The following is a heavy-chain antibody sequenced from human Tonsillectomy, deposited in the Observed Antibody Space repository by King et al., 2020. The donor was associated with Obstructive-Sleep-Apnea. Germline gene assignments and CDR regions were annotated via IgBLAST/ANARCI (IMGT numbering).Heavy chain of an antibody. CDR3: ARGRRFGEFLFDYYNMDV. D-gene: IGHD3-10*01. CDR1: GYTFTDFY. V-gene: IGHV1-2*02. J-gene: IGHJ6*02. CDR2: IHPNSGDT. Sequence: QLVQSGAEVKKPGASVRVSCRASGYTFTDFYIHWVRQAPGQGHEWMGWIHPNSGDTIYAQKFQGRVTMTRETSISTVFMERSRPRSDDTAVYYSARGRRFGEFLFDYYNMDVWGQGTTVTVSS.